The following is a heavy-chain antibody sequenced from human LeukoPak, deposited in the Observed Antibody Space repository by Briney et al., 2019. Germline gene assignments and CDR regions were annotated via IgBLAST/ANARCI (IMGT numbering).Heavy chain of an antibody. D-gene: IGHD3-16*01. Sequence: SETLSLTCSVSGGSISSNDYYWGWIRQPPGKGLECIGSMYHSGSTHYNPSLKSRVTISVDTSKNQFSLKLSSVTAADTAVYYCARGGGYDWFDPWGQGTLVTVSS. V-gene: IGHV4-39*07. J-gene: IGHJ5*02. CDR3: ARGGGYDWFDP. CDR1: GGSISSNDYY. CDR2: MYHSGST.